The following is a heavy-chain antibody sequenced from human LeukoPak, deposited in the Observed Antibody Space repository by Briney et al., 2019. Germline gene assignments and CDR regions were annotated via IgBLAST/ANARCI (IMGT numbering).Heavy chain of an antibody. CDR2: IIPIFGTA. D-gene: IGHD2-15*01. J-gene: IGHJ6*02. CDR3: ARVINVAATRTSYGMDV. V-gene: IGHV1-69*13. Sequence: SVKVSCKASGGTFSSYAISWVRQAPGQGLEWMGGIIPIFGTANYAQKFQGRVTITADESTSTAYMELSSLRSEDTAVYYCARVINVAATRTSYGMDVWGQGTTVTVSS. CDR1: GGTFSSYA.